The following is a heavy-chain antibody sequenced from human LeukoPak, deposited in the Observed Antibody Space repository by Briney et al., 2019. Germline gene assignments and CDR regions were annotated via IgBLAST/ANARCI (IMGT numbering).Heavy chain of an antibody. J-gene: IGHJ1*01. CDR3: ARADGSGWPAEYFRE. D-gene: IGHD6-19*01. CDR1: GYTFTNYD. CDR2: MRPRSGHT. Sequence: ASVKVSCKASGYTFTNYDINWVRQATGQGLEWMGWMRPRSGHTGYAQKFQGRVSMTRDTSRSTAYMELSSLRSEDTAVYYCARADGSGWPAEYFREWGQGTPVTVSS. V-gene: IGHV1-8*01.